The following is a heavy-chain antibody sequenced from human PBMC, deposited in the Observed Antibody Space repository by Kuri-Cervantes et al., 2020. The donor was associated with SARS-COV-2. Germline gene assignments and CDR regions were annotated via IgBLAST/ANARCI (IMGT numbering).Heavy chain of an antibody. V-gene: IGHV3-23*01. Sequence: LSLTCAASGFTFSSYWMHWVRQAPGKGLEWVSAISGSGGSTYYADSVKGRFTISRDNSKNTLYLQMNSLRAEDTAVYYCARDSGSANYYGMDVWGQGTTVTVSS. CDR1: GFTFSSYW. CDR3: ARDSGSANYYGMDV. D-gene: IGHD6-6*01. CDR2: ISGSGGST. J-gene: IGHJ6*02.